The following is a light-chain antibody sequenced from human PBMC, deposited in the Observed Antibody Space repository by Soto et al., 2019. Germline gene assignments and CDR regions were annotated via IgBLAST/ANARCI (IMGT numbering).Light chain of an antibody. Sequence: IVMTQSPATLSVSPGESATLSCRASQHIYYNVAWYQHRPGQAPRLLIYRASTRATGVPARFSGSGSGTEFTLTISSLQSEDFTVYSCLQYHNLWAFGQGTKVEI. CDR1: QHIYYN. V-gene: IGKV3-15*01. J-gene: IGKJ1*01. CDR3: LQYHNLWA. CDR2: RAS.